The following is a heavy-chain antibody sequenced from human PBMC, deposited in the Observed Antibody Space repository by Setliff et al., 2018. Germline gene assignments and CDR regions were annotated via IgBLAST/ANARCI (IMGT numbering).Heavy chain of an antibody. D-gene: IGHD5-12*01. CDR3: ARGPRDGYNSGLDY. V-gene: IGHV3-72*01. CDR1: GLTTTHYY. J-gene: IGHJ4*02. CDR2: IRDKANRYTT. Sequence: GGSLRLACAVSGLTTTHYYMDWVRQAPGKGLEWVGRIRDKANRYTTEYAASVKGRFTISRLDSEISMYLQMNSLETEDTAVYFCARGPRDGYNSGLDYWGQGALVTVSS.